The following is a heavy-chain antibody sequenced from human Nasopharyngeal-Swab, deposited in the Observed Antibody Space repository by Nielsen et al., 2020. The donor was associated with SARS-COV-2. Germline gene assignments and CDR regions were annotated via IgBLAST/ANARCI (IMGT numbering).Heavy chain of an antibody. CDR2: VSPRNGST. D-gene: IGHD3-10*01. J-gene: IGHJ4*02. CDR3: ATGGIDY. Sequence: ASVKVSCKASGYSFPDYYMHWVRQAPGQGLEWMGLVSPRNGSTSYAQKLQGRVTITSDTSTRTVYMALSSLTSKDTAVYYCATGGIDYWGQGTLVTVS. V-gene: IGHV1-46*04. CDR1: GYSFPDYY.